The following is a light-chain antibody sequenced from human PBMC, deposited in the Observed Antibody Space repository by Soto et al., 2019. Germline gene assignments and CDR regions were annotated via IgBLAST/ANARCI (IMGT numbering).Light chain of an antibody. CDR2: DNN. CDR3: GTWDSSLSAYV. Sequence: QSVLTQPPSVSAAPGQKVTISCSGSSSNIRNNYVSWYQQLPGTAPKLLIYDNNKRPSGIPDRFSGSKSGTSATLGITGLQTGDEADYYCGTWDSSLSAYVFGTG. J-gene: IGLJ1*01. CDR1: SSNIRNNY. V-gene: IGLV1-51*01.